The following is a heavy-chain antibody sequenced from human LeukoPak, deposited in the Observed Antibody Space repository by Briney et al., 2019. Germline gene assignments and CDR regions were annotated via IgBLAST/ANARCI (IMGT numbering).Heavy chain of an antibody. V-gene: IGHV3-7*01. D-gene: IGHD3-22*01. CDR3: ARGGPPYYYDSSGYYPDYYYYYYMDV. CDR1: GFTFSSYW. J-gene: IGHJ6*03. Sequence: PGGSLRLSXAASGFTFSSYWMSWVRQAPGKGLEWVANIKQDGSEKYYVDSVKGRFTISRDNAKNSLYLQMNSLRAEDTAVYYCARGGPPYYYDSSGYYPDYYYYYYMDVWGKGTTVTVSS. CDR2: IKQDGSEK.